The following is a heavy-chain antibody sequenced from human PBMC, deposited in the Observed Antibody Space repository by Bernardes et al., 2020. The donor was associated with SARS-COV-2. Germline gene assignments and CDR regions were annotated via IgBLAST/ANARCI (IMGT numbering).Heavy chain of an antibody. CDR1: GGIFSTYV. D-gene: IGHD2-2*01. Sequence: SVKVSCKTSGGIFSTYVFSWVRQAPGQGLEWMGGIIPLFGSTIYAQKFQGRVAISADTSTNIAYMELSSLRSDDTALYYCARGKYQLRGTCYYNGLDVWGKGRKGTVSS. J-gene: IGHJ6*04. CDR3: ARGKYQLRGTCYYNGLDV. V-gene: IGHV1-69*06. CDR2: IIPLFGST.